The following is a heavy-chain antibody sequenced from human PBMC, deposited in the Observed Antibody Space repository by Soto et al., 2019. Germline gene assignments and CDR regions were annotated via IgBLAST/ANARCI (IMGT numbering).Heavy chain of an antibody. V-gene: IGHV4-59*08. CDR3: ARNYGGNVDY. J-gene: IGHJ4*02. CDR2: IYYSGST. D-gene: IGHD4-17*01. CDR1: GGSISSYY. Sequence: QVQLQESGPGLVKPSETLSLTCTVSGGSISSYYWSWIRQPPGKGLEWIGYIYYSGSTNYNPSLKSRVTISVDTSKNQFSLKLSSVTAADTAVYYCARNYGGNVDYRGQGTLVTVSS.